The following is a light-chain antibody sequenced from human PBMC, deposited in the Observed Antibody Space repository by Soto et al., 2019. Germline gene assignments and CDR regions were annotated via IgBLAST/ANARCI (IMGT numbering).Light chain of an antibody. CDR3: QQYGSSLVA. V-gene: IGKV3-15*01. Sequence: EIVMTQSPATLSVSPGERATLSCRASQSVSSNLAWYQQKPGQAPRLLIYGASTRATGIPARFSGSGSGTEFTLTISSLQSEDFAVYYCQQYGSSLVAFGQGTKVDIK. CDR1: QSVSSN. J-gene: IGKJ1*01. CDR2: GAS.